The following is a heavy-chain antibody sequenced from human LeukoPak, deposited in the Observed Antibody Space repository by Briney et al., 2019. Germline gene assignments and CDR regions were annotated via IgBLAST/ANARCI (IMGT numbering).Heavy chain of an antibody. CDR2: INHSGST. CDR3: ARVVASTSIDS. CDR1: GGSFSGYY. V-gene: IGHV4-34*01. J-gene: IGHJ4*02. Sequence: PSETLSLTCAVYGGSFSGYYWSWIRQPPGKGLEWIGEINHSGSTNYNPSLRSRVTLSIEPSKNRFSLELTSVTAADTAIYYCARVVASTSIDSRGQGTLVTVSS. D-gene: IGHD2-15*01.